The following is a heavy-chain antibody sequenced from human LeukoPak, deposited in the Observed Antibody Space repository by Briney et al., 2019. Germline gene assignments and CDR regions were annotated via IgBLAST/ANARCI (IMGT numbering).Heavy chain of an antibody. J-gene: IGHJ4*02. CDR3: ARRKGTTVTGDDY. V-gene: IGHV4-39*01. CDR2: IYYSGST. D-gene: IGHD4-11*01. Sequence: SETLSLTCTVSGGSISSSSYSWGWIRQPPGKGLEWIGSIYYSGSTYYNPSLKSRVTISVDTSKNQFSLKLSSVTAADTAVYYCARRKGTTVTGDDYWGQGTLVTVSS. CDR1: GGSISSSSYS.